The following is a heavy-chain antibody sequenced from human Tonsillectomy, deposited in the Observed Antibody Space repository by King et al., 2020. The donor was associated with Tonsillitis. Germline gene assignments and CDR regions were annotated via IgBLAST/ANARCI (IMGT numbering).Heavy chain of an antibody. CDR1: GGSISGYY. CDR2: IYYSGST. Sequence: VQLQESGPGLVKPSETLSLTCTVSGGSISGYYWSWIRQPPGKGLEWLAYIYYSGSTNYNPSIKSRVTISVDTSKNQFSMELSSVTAADTAVYYCARLGGAVVPAAIAYWYFDLWGRGTLVTVSS. J-gene: IGHJ2*01. V-gene: IGHV4-59*08. D-gene: IGHD2-2*01. CDR3: ARLGGAVVPAAIAYWYFDL.